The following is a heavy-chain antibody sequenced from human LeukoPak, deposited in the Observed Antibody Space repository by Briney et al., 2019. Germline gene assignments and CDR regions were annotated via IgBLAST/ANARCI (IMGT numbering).Heavy chain of an antibody. J-gene: IGHJ4*02. Sequence: PGGSLRLSCAASGFTFSSYSMNWVRQAPGKGLEWVSSISSSSSYVYYADSVKGRFTISRDNAKNSLYLQMNSLRAEDTAVYYCARDLNSGYDKGWDYWGQGTLVTVSS. D-gene: IGHD5-12*01. CDR3: ARDLNSGYDKGWDY. CDR1: GFTFSSYS. CDR2: ISSSSSYV. V-gene: IGHV3-21*01.